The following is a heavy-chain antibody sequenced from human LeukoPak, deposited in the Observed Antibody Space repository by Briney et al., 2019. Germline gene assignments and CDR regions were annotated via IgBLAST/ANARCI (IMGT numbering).Heavy chain of an antibody. CDR1: GGSISSNSYY. CDR2: IYYDGTT. Sequence: SETLSPTCTVSGGSISSNSYYWGWIPQPPGKALEGISSIYYDGTTYNNPSLESRVTISIDTSKNQFSLRLNSVTAADTAVYYCTRAPPYGSGYFDSWGQGTVVTVSS. CDR3: TRAPPYGSGYFDS. V-gene: IGHV4-39*07. J-gene: IGHJ4*02. D-gene: IGHD3-10*01.